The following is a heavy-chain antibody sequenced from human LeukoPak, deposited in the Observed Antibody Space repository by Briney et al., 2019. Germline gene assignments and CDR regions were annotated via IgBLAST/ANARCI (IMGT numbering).Heavy chain of an antibody. CDR2: INWSGVST. Sequence: GGSLRLSCAASGFSFDDYAMSWVRQAPGKGLEWVSGINWSGVSTGYADSVKGCFTISRDNTKNSLFLQLNSLRAEDTAFYYCAKGKDTLNPYWYFDVWGRGTLVSVSS. D-gene: IGHD5-18*01. CDR3: AKGKDTLNPYWYFDV. V-gene: IGHV3-20*04. CDR1: GFSFDDYA. J-gene: IGHJ2*01.